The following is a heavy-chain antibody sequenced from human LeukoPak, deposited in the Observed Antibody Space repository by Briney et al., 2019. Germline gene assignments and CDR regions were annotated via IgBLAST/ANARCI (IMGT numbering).Heavy chain of an antibody. V-gene: IGHV3-30*09. D-gene: IGHD5-18*01. Sequence: GGSLRLSCEGSGFSFSTYAMHWVRQAPGKGLEWVAIVLYDGSDTYHSDSVKGRFVISRDNSKNTLYLQMNSLRPEDTAVYYCAKDLSDPVMVIDYWGQGTLVTVSS. CDR3: AKDLSDPVMVIDY. CDR1: GFSFSTYA. CDR2: VLYDGSDT. J-gene: IGHJ4*02.